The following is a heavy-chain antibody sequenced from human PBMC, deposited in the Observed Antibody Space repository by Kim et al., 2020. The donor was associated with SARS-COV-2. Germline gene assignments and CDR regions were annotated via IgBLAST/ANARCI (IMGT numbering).Heavy chain of an antibody. J-gene: IGHJ4*02. CDR1: GGTFSSYA. Sequence: SVKVSCKASGGTFSSYAISWVRQAPGQGLEWMGRIIPILGIANYAQKFQGRVTITADKSTSTAYMELSSLRSEDTAVYYCARVGGSYYGSGSLDYWGQGTLFTLSS. D-gene: IGHD3-10*01. CDR3: ARVGGSYYGSGSLDY. CDR2: IIPILGIA. V-gene: IGHV1-69*04.